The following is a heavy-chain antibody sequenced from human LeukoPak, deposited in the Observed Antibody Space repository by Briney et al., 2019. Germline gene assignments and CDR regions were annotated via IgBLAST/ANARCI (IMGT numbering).Heavy chain of an antibody. Sequence: PGGSLRLSCAASGFTFSSYGMHWVRQAPGKGLEWVAVIWYDGSNKYYADSVKGRFTISRDNSKNTLYLQMNSLRAEGTAVYYCAKEMKVQWLSTYYFDCWGQGTLVTVSS. CDR1: GFTFSSYG. CDR2: IWYDGSNK. D-gene: IGHD6-19*01. V-gene: IGHV3-33*06. CDR3: AKEMKVQWLSTYYFDC. J-gene: IGHJ4*02.